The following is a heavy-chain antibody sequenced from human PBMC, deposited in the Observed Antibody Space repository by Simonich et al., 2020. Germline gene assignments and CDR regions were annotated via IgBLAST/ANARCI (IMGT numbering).Heavy chain of an antibody. Sequence: QVQLVESGGGVVQPGRSLRLSCAASGFTFSSYGMHWVRQAPGKGMGRGAVIWYDGSNKYYADSVKGRFTISRDNSKNTLYRQMNSRRAEDTAVYYCARDRCTNGVCLDVWGKGTTVTVSS. CDR2: IWYDGSNK. J-gene: IGHJ6*04. V-gene: IGHV3-33*01. CDR3: ARDRCTNGVCLDV. D-gene: IGHD2-8*01. CDR1: GFTFSSYG.